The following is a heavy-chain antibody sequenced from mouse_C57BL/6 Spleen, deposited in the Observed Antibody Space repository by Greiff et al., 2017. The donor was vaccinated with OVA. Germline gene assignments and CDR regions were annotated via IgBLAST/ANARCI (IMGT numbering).Heavy chain of an antibody. V-gene: IGHV5-4*01. D-gene: IGHD1-1*01. Sequence: EVNLVESGGGLVKPGGSLKLSCAASGFTFSSYAMSWVRQTPEKRLEWVATISDGGSYTYYPDNVKGRFTISRDNAKNNLYLQMSHLKSEDTAMYYCAREGGYYGSSPAWFAYWGQGTLVTVSA. CDR3: AREGGYYGSSPAWFAY. CDR1: GFTFSSYA. CDR2: ISDGGSYT. J-gene: IGHJ3*01.